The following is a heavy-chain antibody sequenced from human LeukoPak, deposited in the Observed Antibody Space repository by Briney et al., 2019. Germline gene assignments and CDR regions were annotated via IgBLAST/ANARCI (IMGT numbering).Heavy chain of an antibody. Sequence: SETLSLTCTVSSYSIGSGYYWGWIRQPPGKGLEWIGSIYHSGRTFYNPSLKSRVTISVDTSKNQFSLKLSSVTAADTAVYYCARAPGITMIVVVITPWFDPWGQGTLVTVSS. CDR1: SYSIGSGYY. CDR3: ARAPGITMIVVVITPWFDP. J-gene: IGHJ5*02. V-gene: IGHV4-38-2*02. CDR2: IYHSGRT. D-gene: IGHD3-22*01.